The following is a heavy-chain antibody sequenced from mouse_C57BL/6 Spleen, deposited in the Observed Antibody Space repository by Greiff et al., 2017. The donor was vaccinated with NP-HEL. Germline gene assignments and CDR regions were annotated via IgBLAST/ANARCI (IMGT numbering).Heavy chain of an antibody. CDR1: GYTFTDYY. D-gene: IGHD2-2*01. CDR3: ARRSTMVTTAY. Sequence: VQLKESGPVLVKPGASVKMSCKASGYTFTDYYMNWVKQSHGKSLEWIGVINPYNGGTSYNQKFQGKATLTVDKSSSTAYMELNSLTSEDSAVYYCARRSTMVTTAYWGQGTLVTVSA. V-gene: IGHV1-19*01. CDR2: INPYNGGT. J-gene: IGHJ3*01.